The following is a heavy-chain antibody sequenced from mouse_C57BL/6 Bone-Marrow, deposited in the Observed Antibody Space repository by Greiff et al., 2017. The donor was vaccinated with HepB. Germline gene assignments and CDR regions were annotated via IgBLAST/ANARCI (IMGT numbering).Heavy chain of an antibody. Sequence: DVKLQESGPVLVKPGASVKMSCKASGYTFTDYNMNWVKQSHGKSLEWIGVINPYNGGTSYNQKFKGKATLTVDKSSSPAYMELNSLTSEDSAVYYCAGPLWGQGTTLTVSS. CDR1: GYTFTDYN. CDR2: INPYNGGT. V-gene: IGHV1-19*01. CDR3: AGPL. J-gene: IGHJ2*01.